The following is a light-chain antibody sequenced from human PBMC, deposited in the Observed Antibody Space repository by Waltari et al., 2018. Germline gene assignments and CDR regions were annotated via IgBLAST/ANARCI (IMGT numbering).Light chain of an antibody. V-gene: IGKV4-1*01. J-gene: IGKJ3*01. CDR1: QSVENY. CDR3: QQYYTTPFS. Sequence: DVVVTQSPDSLAVSLGERATITCKSSQSVENYLAWYQQKAGQIPKLLIYWASTRASGVPDRFTGSGSGTDFTLTISSLQTEDVAVYYCQQYYTTPFSFGPGTKVDIK. CDR2: WAS.